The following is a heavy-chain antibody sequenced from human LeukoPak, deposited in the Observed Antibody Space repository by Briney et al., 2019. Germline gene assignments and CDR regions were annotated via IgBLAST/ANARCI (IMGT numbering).Heavy chain of an antibody. CDR1: XXTXXSXD. CDR3: ARVAGYCSSTSCYPNWFDP. V-gene: IGHV1-8*03. Sequence: CKAXXXTXXSXDINWVRQAPGQGLEWMGXMKPXSGNKDYAQKMQGRVTINRNNYKRTAYMEVSRLRSEDTAVYYCARVAGYCSSTSCYPNWFDPWGQGTLVTVSS. J-gene: IGHJ5*02. CDR2: MKPXSGNK. D-gene: IGHD2-2*01.